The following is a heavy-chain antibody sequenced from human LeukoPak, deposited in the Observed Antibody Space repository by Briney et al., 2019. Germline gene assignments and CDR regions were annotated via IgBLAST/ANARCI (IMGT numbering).Heavy chain of an antibody. CDR3: ARDHIVPSYYFDY. CDR2: IIPIFGTA. V-gene: IGHV1-69*13. CDR1: GGTFSSYA. Sequence: SVKVSCKASGGTFSSYAISWVRQAPGQGLEWMGGIIPIFGTANYAQKFQGRVTITADESTSTAYMELSSQRSEDTAVYYCARDHIVPSYYFDYWGQGTLVTVSS. J-gene: IGHJ4*02. D-gene: IGHD5-12*01.